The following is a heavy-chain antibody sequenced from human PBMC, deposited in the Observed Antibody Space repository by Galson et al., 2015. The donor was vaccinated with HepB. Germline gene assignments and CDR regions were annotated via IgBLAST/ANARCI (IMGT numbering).Heavy chain of an antibody. J-gene: IGHJ4*02. CDR2: IWYDGSNK. CDR1: GFTFSSYG. V-gene: IGHV3-33*01. CDR3: ASLGSSWFDY. D-gene: IGHD6-13*01. Sequence: SLRLSCAASGFTFSSYGMHWVRQAPGKGLEWVAVIWYDGSNKYYADSVRGRFTISRDNSKNTLYLQINSLRAEDTAVYYCASLGSSWFDYWGQGTLVTVSS.